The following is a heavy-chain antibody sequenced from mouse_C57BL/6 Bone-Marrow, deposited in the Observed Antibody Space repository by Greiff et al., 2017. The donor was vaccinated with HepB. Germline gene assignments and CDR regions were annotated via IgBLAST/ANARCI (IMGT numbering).Heavy chain of an antibody. Sequence: VQRVESGAELARPGASVKLSCKASGYTFTSYGISWVKQRTGQGLEWIGEIYPRSGNTYYNEKFKGKATLTADKSSSTAYMELRSLTSEDSAVYFCARVGGYGEDYYAMDYWGQGTSVTVSS. J-gene: IGHJ4*01. D-gene: IGHD2-2*01. CDR1: GYTFTSYG. V-gene: IGHV1-81*01. CDR3: ARVGGYGEDYYAMDY. CDR2: IYPRSGNT.